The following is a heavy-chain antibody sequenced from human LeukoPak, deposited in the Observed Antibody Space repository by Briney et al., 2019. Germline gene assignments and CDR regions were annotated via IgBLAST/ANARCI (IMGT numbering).Heavy chain of an antibody. D-gene: IGHD3-22*01. CDR3: ARDSMFRGYYDSSGYYQGGYFDY. CDR2: VSYDGSNE. J-gene: IGHJ4*02. V-gene: IGHV3-30*19. Sequence: PGGSLRLSCAASGFTFSSYGMHWVRQAPGKGLEWVALVSYDGSNENYAESVKGRFTISRDDSKDTLYLEMNSLRPEDTAVYYCARDSMFRGYYDSSGYYQGGYFDYWGQGTLVTVSS. CDR1: GFTFSSYG.